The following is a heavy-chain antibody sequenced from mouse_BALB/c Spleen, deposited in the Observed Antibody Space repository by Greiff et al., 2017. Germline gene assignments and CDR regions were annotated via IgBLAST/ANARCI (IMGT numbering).Heavy chain of an antibody. D-gene: IGHD2-4*01. J-gene: IGHJ3*01. CDR1: GFTFSSFG. CDR2: ISSGSSTI. Sequence: EVKLMESGGGLVQPGGSRKLSCAASGFTFSSFGMHWVRQAPEKGLEWVAYISSGSSTIYYADTVKGRFTISRDNPKNTLFLQMTSLRSEDTAMYYCARAGTYDYGFFAYWGQGTLVTVSA. V-gene: IGHV5-17*02. CDR3: ARAGTYDYGFFAY.